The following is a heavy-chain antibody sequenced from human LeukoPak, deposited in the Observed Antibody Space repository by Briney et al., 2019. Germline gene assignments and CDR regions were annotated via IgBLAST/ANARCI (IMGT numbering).Heavy chain of an antibody. CDR2: IYYSGST. D-gene: IGHD3-10*01. Sequence: SETLSLTCTVSGGSISPYYWSWIRQPPGKGLEWIGYIYYSGSTNYNPSLKSRVSMSVDTSKNQFSLKLTSVTAADTAVYYCAREIRGLWFGEPRGWFDPWGQGTLVTVSS. CDR3: AREIRGLWFGEPRGWFDP. J-gene: IGHJ5*02. V-gene: IGHV4-59*12. CDR1: GGSISPYY.